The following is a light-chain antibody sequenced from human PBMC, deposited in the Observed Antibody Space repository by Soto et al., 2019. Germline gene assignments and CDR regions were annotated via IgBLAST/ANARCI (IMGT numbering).Light chain of an antibody. CDR2: EVS. Sequence: QSALTQPASVSGSPGQSITISCTGTSSDVGGYNYVSWYQQHPGKAPKLMIYEVSNRPSGVSNRFSGSKSGNTASLTISGLQAEDEADYYCTSYTSSITYVFGTATKLTVL. CDR3: TSYTSSITYV. CDR1: SSDVGGYNY. V-gene: IGLV2-14*01. J-gene: IGLJ1*01.